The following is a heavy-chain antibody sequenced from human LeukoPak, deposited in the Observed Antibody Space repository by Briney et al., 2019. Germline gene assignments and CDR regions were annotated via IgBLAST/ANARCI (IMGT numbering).Heavy chain of an antibody. CDR2: IYYSGST. CDR3: ARWMVRGVIFWFDP. Sequence: SETPSLTCTVSGGSISSYYWSWIRQPPGKGLEWIGYIYYSGSTNYNPSLKSRVTISVDTSKNQFSLKLSSVTAADTAVYYCARWMVRGVIFWFDPWGQGTLVTVSS. V-gene: IGHV4-59*01. D-gene: IGHD3-10*01. J-gene: IGHJ5*02. CDR1: GGSISSYY.